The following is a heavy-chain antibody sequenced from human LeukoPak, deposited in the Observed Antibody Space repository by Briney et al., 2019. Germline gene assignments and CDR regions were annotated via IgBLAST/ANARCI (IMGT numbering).Heavy chain of an antibody. Sequence: GESLKISCQGSGYNFIIHWIGWVRQMPGKGLEWMGIIYPEDSDTRYSPSFQGQVTMSVDRSTNTAFLQWSGLKASDTATYFCARHRTPYCGAGCLPDSMGVWGKGTTVTVSS. CDR2: IYPEDSDT. V-gene: IGHV5-51*01. D-gene: IGHD2-21*02. CDR3: ARHRTPYCGAGCLPDSMGV. CDR1: GYNFIIHW. J-gene: IGHJ6*03.